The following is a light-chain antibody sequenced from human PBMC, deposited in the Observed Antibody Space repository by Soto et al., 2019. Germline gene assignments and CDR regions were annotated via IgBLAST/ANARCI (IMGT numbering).Light chain of an antibody. Sequence: QSALTQPASVSGSPGQSITISCTGNISDVGAYNYVSWYQQHPGTAPKLMVYDVSNRPSGVSYRFSGSKSGNTASLTISGLQAEDEADYYCSSYTGSSTVIFGGGTKLTVL. J-gene: IGLJ2*01. CDR1: ISDVGAYNY. CDR2: DVS. V-gene: IGLV2-14*01. CDR3: SSYTGSSTVI.